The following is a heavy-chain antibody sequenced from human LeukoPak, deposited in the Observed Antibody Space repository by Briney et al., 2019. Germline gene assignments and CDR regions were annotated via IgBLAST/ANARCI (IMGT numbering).Heavy chain of an antibody. J-gene: IGHJ4*02. D-gene: IGHD3-22*01. Sequence: PGGSLRLSCAASGFTFSSYAMGWVRQAPGKGLEWVSGLSGSGGSTYYADSVKGRFTISRDNSKNTLSLQMNSLRAEDTAVYYCAKVSGYYFDSGGYYYFDYWGQGTLVTVSS. V-gene: IGHV3-23*01. CDR1: GFTFSSYA. CDR3: AKVSGYYFDSGGYYYFDY. CDR2: LSGSGGST.